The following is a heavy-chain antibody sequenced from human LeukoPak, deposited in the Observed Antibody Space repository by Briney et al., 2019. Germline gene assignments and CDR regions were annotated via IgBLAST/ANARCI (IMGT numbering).Heavy chain of an antibody. V-gene: IGHV3-21*01. J-gene: IGHJ4*02. CDR3: ARGYSGYDYFDY. CDR1: GFTFSSYS. CDR2: ISSSSSYI. Sequence: GGSLRLSCAASGFTFSSYSMNWFRQAPGKGLEWVSSISSSSSYIYYADSVKGRFTISRDNAKNSLYLQMNSLRAEDTAVYYCARGYSGYDYFDYWGQGTLVTVSS. D-gene: IGHD5-12*01.